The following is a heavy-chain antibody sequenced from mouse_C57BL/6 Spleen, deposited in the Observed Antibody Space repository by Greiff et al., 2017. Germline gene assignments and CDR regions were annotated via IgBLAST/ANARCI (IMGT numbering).Heavy chain of an antibody. CDR2: IDPSDSYT. Sequence: QVQLQQSGAELVRPGTSVKSSCKASGYTFTSYWMHWVKQRPGQGLEWIGVIDPSDSYTNYNQKFKGKATLTVDTSSSTAYMQLSSLTSEDSAVYYCARGNGNYLAWFAYWGQGTLVTVSA. V-gene: IGHV1-59*01. J-gene: IGHJ3*01. CDR3: ARGNGNYLAWFAY. D-gene: IGHD2-1*01. CDR1: GYTFTSYW.